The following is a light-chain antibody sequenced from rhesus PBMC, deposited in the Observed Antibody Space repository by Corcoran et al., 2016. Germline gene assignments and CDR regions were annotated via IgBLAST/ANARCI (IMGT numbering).Light chain of an antibody. Sequence: DIQMTQSPSSLSASVGDRVTVTCRASQGINKELSWYQQNPGKAPRLLLYAASTLQTGVPSRFSGSGSGTDYTLTISSLQPEDVATYYCLQDYATPYSFGQGTKVEIK. V-gene: IGKV1-94*01. CDR1: QGINKE. J-gene: IGKJ2*01. CDR2: AAS. CDR3: LQDYATPYS.